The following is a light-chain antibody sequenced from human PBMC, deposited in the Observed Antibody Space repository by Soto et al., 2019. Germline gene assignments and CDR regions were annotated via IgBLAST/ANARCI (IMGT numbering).Light chain of an antibody. V-gene: IGKV3-20*01. CDR3: QHYVNSPYT. CDR2: GAS. J-gene: IGKJ2*01. Sequence: IVLTQSPGTLSMSPGERATLSCRASESLSNPYLAWYQHKPGQAPRLLIYGASNRATGIPDRFSGGGSGTDFTLTISRLEPEDFALYYCQHYVNSPYTFGQGTKLEIK. CDR1: ESLSNPY.